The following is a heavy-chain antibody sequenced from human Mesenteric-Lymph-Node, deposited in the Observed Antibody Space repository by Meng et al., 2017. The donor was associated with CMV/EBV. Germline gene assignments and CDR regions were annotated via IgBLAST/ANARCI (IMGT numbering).Heavy chain of an antibody. CDR2: IYHSGRT. Sequence: SGGSISSSNWWSWGRQPPGKGLEWIGEIYHSGRTNYNPSLKSRVTISVDKSKNQFSLKLSSVTAADTAVYYCARDWSSSGYNWFDPWGQGTLVTVSS. D-gene: IGHD3-22*01. J-gene: IGHJ5*02. V-gene: IGHV4-4*02. CDR1: GGSISSSNW. CDR3: ARDWSSSGYNWFDP.